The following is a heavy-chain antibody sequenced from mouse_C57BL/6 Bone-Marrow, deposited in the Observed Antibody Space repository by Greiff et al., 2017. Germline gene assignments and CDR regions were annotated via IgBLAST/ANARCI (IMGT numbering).Heavy chain of an antibody. V-gene: IGHV1-74*01. CDR3: AQLITAVVADY. Sequence: QVQLQQSGAELVKPGASVKVSCKASGYTFTSYWMHWVKQRPGQGLEWIGRIHPSDSDTNYNQKCKGKATLTVDKSTSTAYMQLSSLTYEDSAVYDSAQLITAVVADYWGQGTTLTVSS. CDR1: GYTFTSYW. J-gene: IGHJ2*01. D-gene: IGHD1-1*01. CDR2: IHPSDSDT.